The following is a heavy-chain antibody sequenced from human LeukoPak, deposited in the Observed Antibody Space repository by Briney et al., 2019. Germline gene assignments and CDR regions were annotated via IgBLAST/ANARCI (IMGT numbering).Heavy chain of an antibody. V-gene: IGHV4-4*07. D-gene: IGHD3-22*01. J-gene: IGHJ6*03. Sequence: SETLSLTCTVSGGSISSYYWSLIRQPAGKGLEWIGRIYTSGSTNYNPSLKSRVTISVDTSKNQFSLKLSSVTAADTAVYYCARLYDSSGPYYYYYMDVWGKGTTVTVSS. CDR1: GGSISSYY. CDR2: IYTSGST. CDR3: ARLYDSSGPYYYYYMDV.